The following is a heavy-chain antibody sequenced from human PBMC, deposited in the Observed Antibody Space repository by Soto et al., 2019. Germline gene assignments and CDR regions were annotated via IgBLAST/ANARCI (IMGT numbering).Heavy chain of an antibody. Sequence: QVQLQESGPGLVKPSQTLSLTCTVSGGSISSDYHYWTWIRQHPGKGLEWIGYIDNSGSTYYNPSLKSRVKISVATSKNHFSLKLSSVNAADSAVYYCATAWSHYFDYWGQGMMVTVSS. J-gene: IGHJ4*02. V-gene: IGHV4-31*03. CDR1: GGSISSDYHY. CDR3: ATAWSHYFDY. D-gene: IGHD2-15*01. CDR2: IDNSGST.